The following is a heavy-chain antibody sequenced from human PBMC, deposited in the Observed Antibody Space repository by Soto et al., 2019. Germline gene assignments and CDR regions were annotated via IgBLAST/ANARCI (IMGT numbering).Heavy chain of an antibody. CDR1: GYTFTSYD. CDR3: ARGPPVLRYFDWLYYYGMDV. D-gene: IGHD3-9*01. J-gene: IGHJ6*02. CDR2: MNPNSGNT. Sequence: GASVKVSCKASGYTFTSYDINWVRQATGQGLEWMGWMNPNSGNTGYAQKFQGRVTMTRNTSISTAYMELSSLRSEDTAVYYCARGPPVLRYFDWLYYYGMDVWGQGTTVTVSS. V-gene: IGHV1-8*01.